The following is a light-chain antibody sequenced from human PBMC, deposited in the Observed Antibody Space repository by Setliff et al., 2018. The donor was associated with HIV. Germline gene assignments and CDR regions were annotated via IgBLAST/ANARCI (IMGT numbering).Light chain of an antibody. CDR2: EVR. J-gene: IGLJ1*01. V-gene: IGLV2-14*01. CDR1: SSDVGGYNY. Sequence: QSALTQPASVSGSPGQSITISCTGTSSDVGGYNYASWYQQHPGKAPKLIIYEVRNRPSGVSSRFSGSKSGNTASLTISGLQTEDEADYYCSSYAITNTLPFGTGTKVTVL. CDR3: SSYAITNTLP.